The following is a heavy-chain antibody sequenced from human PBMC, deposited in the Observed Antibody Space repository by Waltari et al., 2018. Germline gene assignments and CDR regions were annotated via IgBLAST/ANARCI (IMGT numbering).Heavy chain of an antibody. CDR1: GYTFTGRY. J-gene: IGHJ6*03. Sequence: QVQLVQSGAEVKKPGASVKVSCEASGYTFTGRYLPWVRQAPGQGLEWNGRINPNSGVTDYAQTFQDRVTMTRDTSSSTAYMELSGLRSDDTAVYYCAREATHSYYYFLDVWGKGTTVTVSS. CDR3: AREATHSYYYFLDV. V-gene: IGHV1-2*06. CDR2: INPNSGVT.